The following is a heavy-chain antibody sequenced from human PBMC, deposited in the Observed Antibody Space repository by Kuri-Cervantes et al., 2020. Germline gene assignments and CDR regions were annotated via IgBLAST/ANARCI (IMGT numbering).Heavy chain of an antibody. CDR2: ISSNGGST. CDR1: GFTFSNAW. Sequence: GGSLRLSCAASGFTFSNAWMSWVRQAPGKGLEYVSAISSNGGSTYYADSVKGRFTISRDNSKNTLYLQMNSLRAEDTAVYYCARDFVELSTNWGSFDYWGQGTLVTVSS. J-gene: IGHJ4*02. D-gene: IGHD3-16*02. CDR3: ARDFVELSTNWGSFDY. V-gene: IGHV3-64*02.